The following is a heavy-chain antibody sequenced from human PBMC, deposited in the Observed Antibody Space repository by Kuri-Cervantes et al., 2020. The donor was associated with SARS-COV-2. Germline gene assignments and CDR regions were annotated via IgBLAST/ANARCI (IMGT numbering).Heavy chain of an antibody. V-gene: IGHV4-4*07. D-gene: IGHD3-16*02. CDR1: GGSISSYS. Sequence: SETLSLTCTVSGGSISSYSWSWIRQPAGKGLEWIGRIYTSGSPNYIPSLKSRVTMSVDTSKNQFSLKLSSVTAADTAVYCCARAPLGFTFGGVIVDAFDIWGQGTMVTVSS. CDR2: IYTSGSP. CDR3: ARAPLGFTFGGVIVDAFDI. J-gene: IGHJ3*02.